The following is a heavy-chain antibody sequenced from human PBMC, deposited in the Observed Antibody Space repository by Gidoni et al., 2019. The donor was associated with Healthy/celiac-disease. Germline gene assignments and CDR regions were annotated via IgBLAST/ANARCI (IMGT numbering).Heavy chain of an antibody. CDR2: ISYDGSNK. D-gene: IGHD3-9*01. CDR1: GFTFICFG. CDR3: AKGRPILTGYYNMDY. V-gene: IGHV3-30*18. Sequence: QVQLVESGGGVVQPGRSLRLSCAASGFTFICFGMHWARQAPGKGLEWVAVISYDGSNKYYADSVKGRFTVTRDNSKNTLYLQMNSLRAEDTAVYYCAKGRPILTGYYNMDYWGQGTLVTVSS. J-gene: IGHJ4*02.